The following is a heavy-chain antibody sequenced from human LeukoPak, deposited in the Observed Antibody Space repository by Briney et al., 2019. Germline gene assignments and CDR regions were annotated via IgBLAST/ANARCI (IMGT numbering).Heavy chain of an antibody. CDR3: ARDRIAVAGKPVDY. V-gene: IGHV3-53*01. Sequence: GGSLRLSCAASGFTVSSNYMSWVRQAPGKGLEWVSVIYSGGSTYYADSVKGRFTISRDNSKNSLYLQMNSLRAEDTAVYYCARDRIAVAGKPVDYWGQGTLVTVSS. CDR2: IYSGGST. J-gene: IGHJ4*02. CDR1: GFTVSSNY. D-gene: IGHD6-19*01.